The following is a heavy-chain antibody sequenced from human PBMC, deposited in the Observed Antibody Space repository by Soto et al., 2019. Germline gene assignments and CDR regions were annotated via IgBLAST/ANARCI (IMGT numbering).Heavy chain of an antibody. CDR2: ISSSGSTI. D-gene: IGHD1-26*01. J-gene: IGHJ4*01. CDR3: VRDRDLYRDMVHADL. V-gene: IGHV3-11*04. Sequence: PGGSLRLSCAASGFTFSDYYMSWIRQAPGKGLEWVSYISSSGSTIYYADSVRGRFTISADNAENSVFLQMNSLRDEDTAVYFCVRDRDLYRDMVHADLWGQGTLVTVSS. CDR1: GFTFSDYY.